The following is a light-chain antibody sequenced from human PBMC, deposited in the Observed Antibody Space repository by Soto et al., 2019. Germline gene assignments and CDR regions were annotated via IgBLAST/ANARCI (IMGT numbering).Light chain of an antibody. CDR1: QSIRTY. V-gene: IGKV1-39*01. CDR3: QLSDSSFT. CDR2: AAS. J-gene: IGKJ5*01. Sequence: DIQMTQSASSMSASVGYRVTITCRASQSIRTYLNWYQQKPGKAPKLLIYAASSLQSGVPSRFSGSGSGTDFTLTISSLKPDDFATYYCQLSDSSFTFGQGTRLEIK.